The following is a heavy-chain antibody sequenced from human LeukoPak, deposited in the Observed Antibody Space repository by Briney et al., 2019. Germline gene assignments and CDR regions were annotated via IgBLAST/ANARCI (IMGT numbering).Heavy chain of an antibody. J-gene: IGHJ3*02. V-gene: IGHV4-61*01. Sequence: SETLSLTCTVSGGSVSSGSYYWSWIRQPPGKGLEWIGYIYYSGGTNYNPSLKSRVTISVDTSKNQFSLKLSSVTAADTAVYYCARGAHGGSYRGLDAFDIWGQGTMVTVSS. CDR2: IYYSGGT. D-gene: IGHD1-26*01. CDR1: GGSVSSGSYY. CDR3: ARGAHGGSYRGLDAFDI.